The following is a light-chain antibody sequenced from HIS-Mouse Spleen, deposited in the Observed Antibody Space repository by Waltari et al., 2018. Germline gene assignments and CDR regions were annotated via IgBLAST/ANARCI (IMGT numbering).Light chain of an antibody. CDR1: SSDVGSYNL. Sequence: QSALTQPASVSGSPGQSITISCTGPSSDVGSYNLVSWYHQHPGKAPKLMIYEGSKRPSVVSNRFSGSKSGNTASLTISGLQAEDEADYYCCSYAGSSTLVFGGGTKLTVL. V-gene: IGLV2-23*01. J-gene: IGLJ3*02. CDR2: EGS. CDR3: CSYAGSSTLV.